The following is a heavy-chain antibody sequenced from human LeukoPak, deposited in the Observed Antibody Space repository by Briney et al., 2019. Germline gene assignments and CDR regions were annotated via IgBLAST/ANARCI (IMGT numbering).Heavy chain of an antibody. V-gene: IGHV4-59*01. CDR2: VYYTGST. J-gene: IGHJ4*02. CDR3: ARGAMATTPFFDY. Sequence: SETLALTCPVSGGSISNYYYWTWIRQPPGKGLEWIGYVYYTGSTNFNPSLKSRVTMSLDTSRNQFSLKLTSLTAADTAVYYCARGAMATTPFFDYWGQGTLVTVSS. D-gene: IGHD5-24*01. CDR1: GGSISNYY.